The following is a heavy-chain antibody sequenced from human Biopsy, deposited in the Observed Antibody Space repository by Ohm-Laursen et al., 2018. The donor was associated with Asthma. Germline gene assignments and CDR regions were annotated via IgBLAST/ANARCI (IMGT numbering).Heavy chain of an antibody. V-gene: IGHV3-48*02. D-gene: IGHD3-3*01. CDR1: GFTLGSYS. CDR3: ARQMNYDFWRSPLDI. CDR2: ISLSSNTI. J-gene: IGHJ3*02. Sequence: SLRLSCAASGFTLGSYSMNWLRQAPGRGLEWVPYISLSSNTIYYADSVKGRFTVSRDNAKSSLYLQMNSLRDEDTAVYYCARQMNYDFWRSPLDIWGLGTMVIVSS.